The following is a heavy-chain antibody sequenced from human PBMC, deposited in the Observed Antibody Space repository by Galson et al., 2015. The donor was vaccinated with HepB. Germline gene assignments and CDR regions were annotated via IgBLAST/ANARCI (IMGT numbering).Heavy chain of an antibody. V-gene: IGHV1-24*01. CDR2: FDPEDGET. D-gene: IGHD2-21*02. J-gene: IGHJ4*02. CDR3: ATHPPPREVVTAVYYFDY. Sequence: SVKVSCKVSGYTLTELSMHWVRQTPGKGLEWMGGFDPEDGETIYAQKFQGRVTMTEDTSTDTAYMELSSLRSEDTAVYYCATHPPPREVVTAVYYFDYWGQGTLVTVSS. CDR1: GYTLTELS.